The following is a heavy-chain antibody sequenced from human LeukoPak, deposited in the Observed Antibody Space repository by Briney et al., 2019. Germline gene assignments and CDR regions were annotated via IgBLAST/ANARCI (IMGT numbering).Heavy chain of an antibody. CDR2: ISGSGGST. CDR1: GFTFSSYA. CDR3: ARACGVGQLFFDS. J-gene: IGHJ4*02. D-gene: IGHD3-10*01. V-gene: IGHV3-23*01. Sequence: GGSLRLSCAASGFTFSSYAMSWVRQAPGKGLEWVSAISGSGGSTYYADSVKGRFTISRDNSKNTVYLQMNSLSDDDTAVYYCARACGVGQLFFDSWGQGTLVTVSS.